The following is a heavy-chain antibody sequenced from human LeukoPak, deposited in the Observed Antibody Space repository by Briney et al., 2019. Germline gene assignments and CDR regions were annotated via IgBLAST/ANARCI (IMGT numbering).Heavy chain of an antibody. CDR1: GGSFSAYY. CDR2: VNHSGST. D-gene: IGHD3-10*01. CDR3: ARYASGSYLDL. Sequence: SETLSLTCTVYGGSFSAYYWSWIRQPPGKGLQWIGEVNHSGSTNYNPSLKSRVTMSVDTSQNQVSLRLSSVIAADTAVYYCARYASGSYLDLWGQGTLVTVSS. V-gene: IGHV4-34*01. J-gene: IGHJ4*02.